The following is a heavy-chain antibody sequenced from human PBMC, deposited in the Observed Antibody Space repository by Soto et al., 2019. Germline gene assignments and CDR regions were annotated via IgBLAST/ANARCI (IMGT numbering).Heavy chain of an antibody. CDR1: VGSISIGDYD. CDR3: ARAGQTKGKDAFDI. V-gene: IGHV4-30-4*01. J-gene: IGHJ3*02. CDR2: IYYSAST. Sequence: PSETLSISCTVSVGSISIGDYDWSWIRQPPGKGLEWIGYIYYSASTYYNPSLKSRVTISVDTSKNQFSLKLSSVTAADTAVYYCARAGQTKGKDAFDIWGQGTMVTVSS.